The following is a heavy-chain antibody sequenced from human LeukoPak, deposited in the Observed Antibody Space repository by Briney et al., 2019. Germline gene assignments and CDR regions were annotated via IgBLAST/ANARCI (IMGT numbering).Heavy chain of an antibody. J-gene: IGHJ4*02. CDR3: ARALPVHDFWSGYYTGMSCDY. Sequence: SETLSLTCAVYGGSFSGYYWSWIRQPPGKGLEWIGEINHSGSTNYNPSLKSRVTISVDTSKNQFSLKLSSVTAADTAVYYCARALPVHDFWSGYYTGMSCDYWGQGTLVTVSS. V-gene: IGHV4-34*01. CDR2: INHSGST. CDR1: GGSFSGYY. D-gene: IGHD3-3*01.